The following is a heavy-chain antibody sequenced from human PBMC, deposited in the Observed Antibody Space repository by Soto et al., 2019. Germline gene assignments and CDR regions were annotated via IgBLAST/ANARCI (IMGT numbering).Heavy chain of an antibody. CDR2: ISYDGSNK. V-gene: IGHV3-30-3*01. D-gene: IGHD2-15*01. CDR1: GFTFSSYA. Sequence: PGGSLRLSCAASGFTFSSYAMHWVRQAPGKGLEWVAVISYDGSNKYYADSVKGRFTISRDNSKNTLYLQMNSLRAEDTAVYYCERDQKDIVVVVDATHESSARDYWGQGTLVTVSS. CDR3: ERDQKDIVVVVDATHESSARDY. J-gene: IGHJ4*02.